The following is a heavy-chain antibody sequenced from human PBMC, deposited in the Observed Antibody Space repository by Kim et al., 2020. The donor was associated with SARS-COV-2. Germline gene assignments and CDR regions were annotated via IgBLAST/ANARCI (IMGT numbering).Heavy chain of an antibody. CDR3: ARGRRSYFDY. D-gene: IGHD3-16*02. Sequence: STNSNPYLRSRVTISVATSKNQFSLKLSSVAAAEAAVYYCARGRRSYFDYWGQGTLVTVSS. J-gene: IGHJ4*02. CDR2: ST. V-gene: IGHV4-34*01.